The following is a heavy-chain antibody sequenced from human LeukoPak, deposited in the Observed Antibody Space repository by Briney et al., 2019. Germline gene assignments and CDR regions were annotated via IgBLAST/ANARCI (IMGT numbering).Heavy chain of an antibody. CDR1: EFTFSNSA. CDR2: ITNTGSNT. V-gene: IGHV3-23*01. CDR3: VKSAGKDGYRDSFDI. J-gene: IGHJ3*02. D-gene: IGHD5-24*01. Sequence: GGSRRLSCAASEFTFSNSALNWVRQAPGKGLEWVSTITNTGSNTYYADSVRGRFTISRDNSKNTLYLQVNNLRAEDTAVYYCVKSAGKDGYRDSFDIWGQGTVVTVSS.